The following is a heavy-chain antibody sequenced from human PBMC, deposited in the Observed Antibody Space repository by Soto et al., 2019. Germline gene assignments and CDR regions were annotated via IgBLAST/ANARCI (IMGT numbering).Heavy chain of an antibody. Sequence: GGTLRLSCAASVFSFSDYSMNWVRQAPGKGLEWLSYISRIGRLNYYADSVKGRFTISRDNAKNSLYLEMNSVRDEDTAMYYCARDLEYSSSWYYYYGLDVWGHGTTVTVSS. CDR3: ARDLEYSSSWYYYYGLDV. J-gene: IGHJ6*02. D-gene: IGHD6-6*01. CDR2: ISRIGRLN. V-gene: IGHV3-48*02. CDR1: VFSFSDYS.